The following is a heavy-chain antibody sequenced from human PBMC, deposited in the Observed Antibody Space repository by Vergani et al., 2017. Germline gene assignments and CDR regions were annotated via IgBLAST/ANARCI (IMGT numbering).Heavy chain of an antibody. CDR1: GYTFTDYF. D-gene: IGHD2-2*01. Sequence: QVQLVQSGAEVKKPGASVKVSCKASGYTFTDYFMHWVRQAPGQGLEWMGWINPNSGGTNYAQKFQGRVTMTRDTSISKAYMELSNLTSDDTAVYYCARVGTSSNRDYFDYWGQGTLVTVSS. CDR2: INPNSGGT. V-gene: IGHV1-2*02. J-gene: IGHJ4*02. CDR3: ARVGTSSNRDYFDY.